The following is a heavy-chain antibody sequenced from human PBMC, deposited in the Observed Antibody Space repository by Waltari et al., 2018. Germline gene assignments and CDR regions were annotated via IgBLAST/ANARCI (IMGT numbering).Heavy chain of an antibody. J-gene: IGHJ3*02. V-gene: IGHV3-23*01. CDR2: ISRGGDRT. D-gene: IGHD3-16*01. CDR3: ATGTWGAFDI. Sequence: EVQLLESGGGLVQPGESLGLSCAASGFSFISNSMIWVRQVQGKGLQGVSEISRGGDRTYYVESVKGRFTVSRDNSKNTLYLQMNSLRAEDTAVYYCATGTWGAFDIWGQGTLVTVSS. CDR1: GFSFISNS.